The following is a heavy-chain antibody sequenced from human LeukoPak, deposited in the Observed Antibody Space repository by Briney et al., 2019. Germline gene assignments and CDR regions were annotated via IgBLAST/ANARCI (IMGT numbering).Heavy chain of an antibody. CDR2: ISYDGSNK. Sequence: PGRSLRLSCAASGFTFSSYAMHWVRQAPGKGLEWVAVISYDGSNKYYADSVKGRFTISRDNSKNTLYLQMNSLRAEDTAVYYCARDGLNRYSGYAETLDYWGQGTLVTVSS. V-gene: IGHV3-30-3*01. CDR1: GFTFSSYA. J-gene: IGHJ4*02. D-gene: IGHD5-12*01. CDR3: ARDGLNRYSGYAETLDY.